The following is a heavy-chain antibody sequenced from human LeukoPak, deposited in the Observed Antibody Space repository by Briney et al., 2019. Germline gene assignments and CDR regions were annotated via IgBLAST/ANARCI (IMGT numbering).Heavy chain of an antibody. CDR3: ARRAHYYDSSGYRDPVDY. CDR2: INHSGST. CDR1: GGSFSGYY. D-gene: IGHD3-22*01. Sequence: PSETLSLTCAVYGGSFSGYYWSWIRQPPGKGLEWIGEINHSGSTNYNPSLKSRVTISVDTSENHFYLKLNSVTAADTAVYYCARRAHYYDSSGYRDPVDYWGQGTLVTASS. J-gene: IGHJ4*02. V-gene: IGHV4-34*01.